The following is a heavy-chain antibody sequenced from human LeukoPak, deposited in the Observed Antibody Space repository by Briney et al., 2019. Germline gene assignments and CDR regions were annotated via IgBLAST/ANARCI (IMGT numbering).Heavy chain of an antibody. J-gene: IGHJ5*02. V-gene: IGHV1-8*01. CDR3: ARGGAVADFNWFDP. D-gene: IGHD6-19*01. CDR1: GYTFTSYD. Sequence: GASVKVSCKASGYTFTSYDINWVRQATGQGLEWMGWMNPNSGNTGYAQKFQGRVTMTRNTSISTAYMELSSLGSEDTAVYYCARGGAVADFNWFDPWGQGTLVTVSS. CDR2: MNPNSGNT.